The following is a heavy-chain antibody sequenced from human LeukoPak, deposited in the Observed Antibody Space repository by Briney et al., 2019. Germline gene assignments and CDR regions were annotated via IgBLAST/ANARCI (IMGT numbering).Heavy chain of an antibody. CDR1: GGTFSSYA. CDR3: ARGVEMATPGAFDI. V-gene: IGHV1-69*13. Sequence: GASVKVSCKASGGTFSSYAISWVRPAPGQGLEWMGGIIPIFGTANYAQKFQGRVTITADESTSTAYMELSSLRSEDTAVYYCARGVEMATPGAFDIWGQGTMVTVSS. D-gene: IGHD5-24*01. J-gene: IGHJ3*02. CDR2: IIPIFGTA.